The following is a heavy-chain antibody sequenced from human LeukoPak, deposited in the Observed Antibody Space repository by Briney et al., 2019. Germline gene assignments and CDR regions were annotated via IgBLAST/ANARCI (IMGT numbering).Heavy chain of an antibody. CDR3: VRVRGSYAFDF. D-gene: IGHD1-26*01. CDR2: ISWNSGSI. J-gene: IGHJ4*02. CDR1: GFIFDDYA. V-gene: IGHV3-9*01. Sequence: GGSLRLSCAASGFIFDDYAMHWVRQAPGKGLEWVSGISWNSGSIGYADSVRGRFTISRDNAKDSLYVQMNSLRAEDTAVYYCVRVRGSYAFDFWGQGTPVIVSS.